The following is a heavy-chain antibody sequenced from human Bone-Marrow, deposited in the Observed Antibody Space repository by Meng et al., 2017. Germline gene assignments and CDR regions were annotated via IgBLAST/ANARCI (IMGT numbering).Heavy chain of an antibody. J-gene: IGHJ3*02. D-gene: IGHD3-9*01. CDR3: ARENLRYFDWLYDDAFDI. Sequence: GESLKISCAASGFTFSSYGMHWVRQAPGKGLEWVAVIWYDGSNKYYADSVKGRFTISRDNSKNTLYLQMNSLRAEDTAVYYCARENLRYFDWLYDDAFDIWGQGTMVTVSS. CDR1: GFTFSSYG. V-gene: IGHV3-33*01. CDR2: IWYDGSNK.